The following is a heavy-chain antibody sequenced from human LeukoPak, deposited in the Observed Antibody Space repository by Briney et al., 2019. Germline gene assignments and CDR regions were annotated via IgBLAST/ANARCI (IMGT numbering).Heavy chain of an antibody. J-gene: IGHJ6*03. CDR2: INPNSGGT. Sequence: GASVKVSCKASGYTFTGYYMHWVRQAPGQGREWMGWINPNSGGTNYAQKFQGRVTMTRDTSISTAYMELSRLRSDDTAVYYCARDDIVVVPAAADLNYYYYYMDVWGKGTTVTVSS. D-gene: IGHD2-2*01. CDR3: ARDDIVVVPAAADLNYYYYYMDV. CDR1: GYTFTGYY. V-gene: IGHV1-2*02.